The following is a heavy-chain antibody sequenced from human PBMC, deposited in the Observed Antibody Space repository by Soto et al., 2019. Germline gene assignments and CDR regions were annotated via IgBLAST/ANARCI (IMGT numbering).Heavy chain of an antibody. CDR1: GFDFTTNF. Sequence: HPGGSLRLSCVGSGFDFTTNFMRWVRQAPGKGLECVSIVCTGGATHYADSVKGRFTISRDSSKNTVHLQMNNVRAEDTAVYYCVRDKRTISGILPGYWGQGTLVTFYS. D-gene: IGHD1-1*01. CDR3: VRDKRTISGILPGY. J-gene: IGHJ1*01. CDR2: VCTGGAT. V-gene: IGHV3-53*01.